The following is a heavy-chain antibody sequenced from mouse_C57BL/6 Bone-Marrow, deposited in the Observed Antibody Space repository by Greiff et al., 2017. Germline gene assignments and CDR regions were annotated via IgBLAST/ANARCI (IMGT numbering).Heavy chain of an antibody. V-gene: IGHV7-3*01. Sequence: DVMLVESGGGLVQPGGSLSLSCAASGFTFTDYYMSWVRQPPGKAIEWLGFIRNKANGYTTEYSASVKGRFTISRDNSQSILYLQMNALKAEDSAPYYCARSVASWPYFDYWGQGTTLTVSS. CDR3: ARSVASWPYFDY. CDR2: IRNKANGYTT. D-gene: IGHD1-1*02. J-gene: IGHJ2*01. CDR1: GFTFTDYY.